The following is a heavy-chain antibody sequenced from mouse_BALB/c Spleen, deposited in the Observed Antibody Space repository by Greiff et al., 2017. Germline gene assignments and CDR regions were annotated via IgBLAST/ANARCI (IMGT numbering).Heavy chain of an antibody. CDR1: GFNIKDTY. CDR3: ALYGSFDY. J-gene: IGHJ2*01. CDR2: IDPANGNT. Sequence: EVKLVESGAELVKPGASVKLSCTASGFNIKDTYMHWVKQRPEQGLEWIGRIDPANGNTKYDPKFQGKATITADTSSNTAYLQLSSLTSEDTAVYYCALYGSFDYWGQGTTLTVSS. D-gene: IGHD1-1*01. V-gene: IGHV14-3*02.